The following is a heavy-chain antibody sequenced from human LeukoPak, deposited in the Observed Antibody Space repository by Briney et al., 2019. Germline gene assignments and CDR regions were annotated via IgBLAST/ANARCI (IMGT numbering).Heavy chain of an antibody. D-gene: IGHD2-15*01. V-gene: IGHV4-30-4*08. J-gene: IGHJ3*02. CDR3: ARAPVLNAFDI. CDR2: IYYSGGT. CDR1: GGSISSGDYY. Sequence: SETLSLTCTVSGGSISSGDYYWSWIRQPPGKGLEWIGYIYYSGGTYYNPSLKSRVTISVDTSKNQFSLKLSSVTAADTAVYYCARAPVLNAFDIWGQGTMVTVSS.